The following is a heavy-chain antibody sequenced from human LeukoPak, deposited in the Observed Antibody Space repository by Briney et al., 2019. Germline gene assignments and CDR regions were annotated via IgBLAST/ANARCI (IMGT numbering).Heavy chain of an antibody. Sequence: GGSLRLSCAASGFTFSTYTMKWVRQAPGKGLQWVSSISSSSSNIYYADSVKGRLTISRDNAKNSLYLQMNSLRAEDTAVYFCARHPLGSNSWYWSGDYWGQGTLVTVSS. J-gene: IGHJ4*02. CDR1: GFTFSTYT. D-gene: IGHD6-13*01. CDR2: ISSSSSNI. V-gene: IGHV3-21*01. CDR3: ARHPLGSNSWYWSGDY.